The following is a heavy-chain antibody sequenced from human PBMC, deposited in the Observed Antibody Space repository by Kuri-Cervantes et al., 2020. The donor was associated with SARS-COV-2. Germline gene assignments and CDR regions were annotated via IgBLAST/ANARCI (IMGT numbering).Heavy chain of an antibody. CDR3: ARVHYYDSSGSLYYYYGMDV. J-gene: IGHJ6*02. V-gene: IGHV3-64*04. Sequence: GESLKISCAASGFSFSDFAMHWVRQAPGKGLEYVSAISKNGDSTYYAKSVKGRFTISRDNSKNTLYLQMNSLRAEDTAVYYCARVHYYDSSGSLYYYYGMDVWGQGTTVTVSS. D-gene: IGHD3-22*01. CDR1: GFSFSDFA. CDR2: ISKNGDST.